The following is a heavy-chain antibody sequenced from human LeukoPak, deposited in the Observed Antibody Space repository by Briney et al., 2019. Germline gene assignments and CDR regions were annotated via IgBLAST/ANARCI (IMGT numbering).Heavy chain of an antibody. CDR3: ARGATMVRGFLDY. Sequence: SETLSLTCTVSSDSISSYYWSWIRQSPEKGLDWIGYFYYSGSTNYNPSLKSRVTISVDTSKNQFSLKLSSVTAADTAVYYCARGATMVRGFLDYWGQGTLVTVSS. CDR2: FYYSGST. V-gene: IGHV4-59*01. CDR1: SDSISSYY. D-gene: IGHD3-10*01. J-gene: IGHJ4*02.